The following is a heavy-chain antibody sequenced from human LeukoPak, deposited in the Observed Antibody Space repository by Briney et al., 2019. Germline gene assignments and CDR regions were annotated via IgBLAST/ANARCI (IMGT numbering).Heavy chain of an antibody. D-gene: IGHD4-17*01. Sequence: GGSLRLSCAASGFTFSSFEINWVRQAPGKGLEWVSYISSTGNTIYYAESVKGRFTLSRDNAKNSLYLQMNSLRAEDTAVYYCAKWLIGGDYGRYFDYWGQGTLVTVSS. CDR2: ISSTGNTI. V-gene: IGHV3-48*03. J-gene: IGHJ4*02. CDR3: AKWLIGGDYGRYFDY. CDR1: GFTFSSFE.